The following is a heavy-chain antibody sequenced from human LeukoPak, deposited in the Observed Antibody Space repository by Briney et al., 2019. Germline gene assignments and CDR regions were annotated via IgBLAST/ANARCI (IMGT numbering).Heavy chain of an antibody. CDR1: DFTLRSFT. Sequence: GGSLRLSCATSDFTLRSFTMNWVRQAPGKGLEWVSSISSGNSYTSYADSVKGRFTISRDNARNSLSLQMNSLRVEDTAVYYCARGYGTYPFDSWGQGALVTVSS. V-gene: IGHV3-21*06. CDR2: ISSGNSYT. D-gene: IGHD5-12*01. J-gene: IGHJ5*01. CDR3: ARGYGTYPFDS.